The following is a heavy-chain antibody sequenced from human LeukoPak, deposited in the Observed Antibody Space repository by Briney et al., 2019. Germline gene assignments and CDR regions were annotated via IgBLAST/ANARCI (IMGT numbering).Heavy chain of an antibody. CDR3: ARDLSSGAFDI. CDR2: IIPIFGTA. CDR1: GGTFSSYA. V-gene: IGHV1-69*13. J-gene: IGHJ3*02. D-gene: IGHD6-25*01. Sequence: ASVKVSCKASGGTFSSYAVSWVRQAPGQGLEWMGGIIPIFGTANYAQKFQGRVTITADESTSTAYMELSSLRSEDTAVYYCARDLSSGAFDIWGQGTMVTVSS.